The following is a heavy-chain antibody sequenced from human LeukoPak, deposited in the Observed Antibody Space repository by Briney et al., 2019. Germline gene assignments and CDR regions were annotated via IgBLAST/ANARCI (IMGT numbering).Heavy chain of an antibody. V-gene: IGHV1-69*01. D-gene: IGHD3-10*01. CDR1: RVTFSCYA. CDR2: IIPVFGAA. J-gene: IGHJ6*02. Sequence: VKVSSKACRVTFSCYAVLWVRQAPGQGLEWMGGIIPVFGAANYAQKFQGRVTLTADESTNTAYMDLSGLRSEDTAVYYCARDRRGGYYGMDVWGQGTTVTVSS. CDR3: ARDRRGGYYGMDV.